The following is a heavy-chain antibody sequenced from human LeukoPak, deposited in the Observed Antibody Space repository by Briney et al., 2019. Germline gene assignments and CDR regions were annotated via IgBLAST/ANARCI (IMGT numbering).Heavy chain of an antibody. CDR1: GYTFTDYY. J-gene: IGHJ4*02. D-gene: IGHD6-19*01. Sequence: ASVKVSCKPSGYTFTDYYIHWVRQAPGQGLGWMGWINPNSGGTNYAQKFQGRVTMTRDTSISTAYMELSRLRSDDTAVYYCARPLGAVQWLPPGYWGQGTLVTVSS. V-gene: IGHV1-2*02. CDR2: INPNSGGT. CDR3: ARPLGAVQWLPPGY.